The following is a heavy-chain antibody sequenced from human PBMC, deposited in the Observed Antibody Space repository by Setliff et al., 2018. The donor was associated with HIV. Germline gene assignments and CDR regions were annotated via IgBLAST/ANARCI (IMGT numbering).Heavy chain of an antibody. J-gene: IGHJ3*02. CDR2: IRSKAYGGTT. Sequence: GGSLRLSCTASGFTFGDYAMSWVRQAPGKGLEWAGFIRSKAYGGTTEYAASVKDRFTVSRDDSKSIAYLQINSLKTEDTAVYYCTRDKGYAFDIWGQGTMVTVSS. CDR3: TRDKGYAFDI. D-gene: IGHD5-18*01. V-gene: IGHV3-49*04. CDR1: GFTFGDYA.